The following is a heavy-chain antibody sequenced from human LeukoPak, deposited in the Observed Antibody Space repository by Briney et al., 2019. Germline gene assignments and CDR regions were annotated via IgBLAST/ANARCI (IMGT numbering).Heavy chain of an antibody. Sequence: ASVKVSCKVSGYTLTELSMHWVRQAPGKGLEWMGGFDPEDGETIYAQKFQGRVTMTEDTSTDTAYMELSSLRSEDTAVYYCATGPEMIPPGEYFQHWDQGTLVTVSS. V-gene: IGHV1-24*01. CDR2: FDPEDGET. D-gene: IGHD1-14*01. CDR1: GYTLTELS. CDR3: ATGPEMIPPGEYFQH. J-gene: IGHJ1*01.